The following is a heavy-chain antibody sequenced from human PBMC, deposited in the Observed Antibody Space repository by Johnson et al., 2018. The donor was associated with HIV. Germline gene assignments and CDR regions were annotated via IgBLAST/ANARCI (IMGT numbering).Heavy chain of an antibody. CDR3: ARIDYSNYEEAFDI. CDR1: GFTFSTYA. CDR2: ISGSGGRP. D-gene: IGHD4-11*01. Sequence: VQLVESGGGLVQPGGSLRLSCAASGFTFSTYAMSWVRQAPGKGLEWVSGISGSGGRPYYADSVKGRCTISRDNSKNTLYLQMNSLRAEDTAVYYCARIDYSNYEEAFDIWGQGTMVTVSS. J-gene: IGHJ3*02. V-gene: IGHV3-23*04.